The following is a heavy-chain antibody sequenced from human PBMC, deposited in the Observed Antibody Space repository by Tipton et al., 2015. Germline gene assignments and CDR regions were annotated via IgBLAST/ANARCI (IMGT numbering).Heavy chain of an antibody. CDR2: IYNSGST. CDR1: GGSISTSLYY. V-gene: IGHV4-39*07. D-gene: IGHD2-2*03. J-gene: IGHJ3*02. CDR3: ARQTYGYCTSSNCYDGAFDI. Sequence: TLSLTCTVSGGSISTSLYYWGWIRQSPGKGLEWIGSIYNSGSTSYNPSLKSRLTISINTSKNQFSLNLSSVTAADTAVYYCARQTYGYCTSSNCYDGAFDIWGQGTVVTVSP.